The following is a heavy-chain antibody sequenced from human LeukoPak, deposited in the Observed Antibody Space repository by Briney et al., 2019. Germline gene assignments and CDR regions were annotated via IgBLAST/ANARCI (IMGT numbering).Heavy chain of an antibody. V-gene: IGHV4-59*12. J-gene: IGHJ4*02. CDR1: GGSISNYY. Sequence: SETLSLTCTVSGGSISNYYWSWVRQPPGKGLEWIGYIYYSGSTNYNPSLKSRVTISVDTSKNQFSLRLSSVTAADTAVYYCARGLNYYGSGSLKFDYWGQGTLVTVSS. CDR2: IYYSGST. CDR3: ARGLNYYGSGSLKFDY. D-gene: IGHD3-10*01.